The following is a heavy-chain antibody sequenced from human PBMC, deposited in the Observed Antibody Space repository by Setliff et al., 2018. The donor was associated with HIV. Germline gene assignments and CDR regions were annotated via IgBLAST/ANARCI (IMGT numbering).Heavy chain of an antibody. J-gene: IGHJ1*01. D-gene: IGHD2-15*01. V-gene: IGHV1-69*05. CDR3: ATGPPYCSGGSCYSSLHH. CDR1: GGTFSSYA. Sequence: SVKVSCKASGGTFSSYAISWVRQAPGQGLEWMGGIIPIFGTANYAQKFQGRVTITTDESTSTAYMELSSLRSEDTALYYCATGPPYCSGGSCYSSLHHWGQGTLVTVSS. CDR2: IIPIFGTA.